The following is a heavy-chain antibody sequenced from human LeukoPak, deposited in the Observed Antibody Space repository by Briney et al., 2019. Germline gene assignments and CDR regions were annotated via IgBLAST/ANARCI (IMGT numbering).Heavy chain of an antibody. Sequence: ASVKVSCKASGGTFSSYAISWVRQAPGQGLEWMGWMNPNSGNTGYAQKFQGRVTITRNTSISTAYMELSSLRSEDTAVYYCARALRTPYYYYMDVWGKGTTVTVSS. CDR1: GGTFSSYA. CDR3: ARALRTPYYYYMDV. V-gene: IGHV1-8*03. CDR2: MNPNSGNT. J-gene: IGHJ6*03.